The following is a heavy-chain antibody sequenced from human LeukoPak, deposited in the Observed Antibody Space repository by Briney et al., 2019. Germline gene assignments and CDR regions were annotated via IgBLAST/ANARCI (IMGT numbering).Heavy chain of an antibody. V-gene: IGHV4-61*02. CDR3: ARVRKWQLDY. D-gene: IGHD5-12*01. J-gene: IGHJ4*02. Sequence: SETLSLTCTVSGGSISSGSYYWSWIRQLAGKGLEWIGRIYTSRSTNYNPSLKSRVTISVDTSKNQFSLKLSSVTAADTAVYYCARVRKWQLDYWGQGTLVTVSS. CDR2: IYTSRST. CDR1: GGSISSGSYY.